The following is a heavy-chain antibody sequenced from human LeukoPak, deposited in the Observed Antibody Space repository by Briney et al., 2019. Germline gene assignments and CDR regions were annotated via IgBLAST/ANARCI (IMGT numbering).Heavy chain of an antibody. D-gene: IGHD6-13*01. Sequence: GGSLRLSCAASGFIFSSYAMGWVRQAPGKGLARVSAISGSGGGTYYADSVKGRFTISRDNSKNTLYLQMNSLRAEDTAVYYCATRGAYSSSWSLHYWGQGTLVTVSS. J-gene: IGHJ4*02. CDR1: GFIFSSYA. CDR3: ATRGAYSSSWSLHY. CDR2: ISGSGGGT. V-gene: IGHV3-23*01.